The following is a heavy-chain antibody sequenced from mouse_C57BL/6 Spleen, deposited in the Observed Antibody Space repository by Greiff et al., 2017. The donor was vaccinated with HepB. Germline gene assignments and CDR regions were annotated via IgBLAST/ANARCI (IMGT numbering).Heavy chain of an antibody. CDR3: ARHEEYYSNYDYAMDY. D-gene: IGHD2-5*01. CDR1: GYTFTEYT. V-gene: IGHV1-62-2*01. J-gene: IGHJ4*01. CDR2: FYPGSGSI. Sequence: QVQLQQSGAELVKPGASVKLSCKASGYTFTEYTIHWVKQRSGQGLEWIGWFYPGSGSIKYNEKSKDKATLTADKSSSTVYMELSRLTSEDSAVYFCARHEEYYSNYDYAMDYWGQGTSVTVSS.